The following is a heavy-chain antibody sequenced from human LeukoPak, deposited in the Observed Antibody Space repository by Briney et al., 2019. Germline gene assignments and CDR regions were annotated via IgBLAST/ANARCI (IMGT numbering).Heavy chain of an antibody. CDR1: GFTFDDYT. D-gene: IGHD6-19*01. Sequence: GGSLRLSCAASGFTFDDYTMHWVRQAPGKGLEWVSLISWDGGGTYYADSVKGRFTISRDNSKNSLYLQMNSLRTEDTALYYCAKAIRDGWYYFDYWGQGTLVTVSS. J-gene: IGHJ4*02. CDR3: AKAIRDGWYYFDY. V-gene: IGHV3-43*01. CDR2: ISWDGGGT.